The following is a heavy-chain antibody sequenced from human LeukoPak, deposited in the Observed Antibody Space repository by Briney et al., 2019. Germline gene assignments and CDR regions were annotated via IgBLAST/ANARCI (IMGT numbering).Heavy chain of an antibody. CDR1: GFTFSSYA. D-gene: IGHD1-1*01. Sequence: GGSLRLSCAASGFTFSSYAMHWVRQAPGKGLEWVSYISSSGTAIYHADSVKGRFTISRDNAQNSLFLQMNSLRAEDTAVYYCARTGRFDWNFDSWGQGTLVTVSS. V-gene: IGHV3-48*03. J-gene: IGHJ4*02. CDR2: ISSSGTAI. CDR3: ARTGRFDWNFDS.